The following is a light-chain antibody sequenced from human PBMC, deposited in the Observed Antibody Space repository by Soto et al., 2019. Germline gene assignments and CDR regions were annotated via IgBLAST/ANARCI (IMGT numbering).Light chain of an antibody. J-gene: IGLJ2*01. V-gene: IGLV1-44*01. CDR3: AAWDGSLNGVA. Sequence: QSVLTQPPSASGTPGQRVTISCSGSSSNIGSNTVNWYQQFPGTAPKLLIYSNNQRPSGVPDRVSGSKSGTSASLVISGLQSEDEADYYCAAWDGSLNGVAFGGGTKVTVL. CDR1: SSNIGSNT. CDR2: SNN.